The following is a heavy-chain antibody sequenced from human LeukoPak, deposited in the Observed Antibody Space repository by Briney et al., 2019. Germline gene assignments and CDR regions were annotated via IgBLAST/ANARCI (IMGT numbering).Heavy chain of an antibody. D-gene: IGHD3-9*01. V-gene: IGHV5-51*01. CDR1: GYSFTSYW. Sequence: GESLEISCKGSGYSFTSYWIGWVRQMPGKGLEWMGIIYPGDSDTRYSPSFQGQVTISADKSISTAYLQWSSLKASDTAMYYCARAERYFDWLLSAGPFDYWGQGTLVTVSS. CDR3: ARAERYFDWLLSAGPFDY. J-gene: IGHJ4*02. CDR2: IYPGDSDT.